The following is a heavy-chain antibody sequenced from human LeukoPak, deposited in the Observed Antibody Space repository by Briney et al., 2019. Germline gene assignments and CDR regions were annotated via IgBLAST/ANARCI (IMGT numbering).Heavy chain of an antibody. J-gene: IGHJ4*02. CDR1: GFTVSSNY. V-gene: IGHV3-66*01. D-gene: IGHD1-26*01. CDR3: ARGEVFDY. CDR2: IYSGDST. Sequence: PGGSLRLSCAVSGFTVSSNYMSWVRQAPGKGLEWVSIIYSGDSTFYADSVKGRFTISRDNSNTLYFQMNSLRAEDTAVYYCARGEVFDYWGQGTLVTVSS.